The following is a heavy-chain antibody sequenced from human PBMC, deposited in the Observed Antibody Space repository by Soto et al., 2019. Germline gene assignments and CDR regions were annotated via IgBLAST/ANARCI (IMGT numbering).Heavy chain of an antibody. CDR1: GGTFSSYA. V-gene: IGHV1-69*13. CDR3: ARVIYDFWYRKYGMDV. J-gene: IGHJ6*02. D-gene: IGHD3-3*01. CDR2: IIPIFGTA. Sequence: SVKVSCKASGGTFSSYAISWVRQAPGQGLEWMGGIIPIFGTANYAQKFQGRVTITADESTSTAYMELSSLRSEDTAVYYCARVIYDFWYRKYGMDVWGQGTTVTVSS.